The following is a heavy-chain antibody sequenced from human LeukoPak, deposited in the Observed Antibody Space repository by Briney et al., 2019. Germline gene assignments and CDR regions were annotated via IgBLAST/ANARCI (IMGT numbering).Heavy chain of an antibody. CDR2: IRYDESNK. J-gene: IGHJ6*03. Sequence: GGSLRLSCAASGFTLSSYGMHWARQAPGKGLEWVAFIRYDESNKYYADSVKGRFTISRDNSKNTLYLQMDSRRPEDTAVYYCAKDHGSVTTGYYYYYMDVWGKGTTVTVSS. CDR1: GFTLSSYG. CDR3: AKDHGSVTTGYYYYYMDV. D-gene: IGHD4-17*01. V-gene: IGHV3-30*02.